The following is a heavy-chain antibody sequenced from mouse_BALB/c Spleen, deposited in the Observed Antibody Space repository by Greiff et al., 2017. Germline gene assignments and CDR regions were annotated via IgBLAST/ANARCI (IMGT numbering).Heavy chain of an antibody. D-gene: IGHD1-1*01. CDR3: AREVVANGYFDV. CDR1: GFSLSRYS. Sequence: VMLVESGPGLVAPSQSLSITCTVSGFSLSRYSVHWVRQPPGKGPEWLGMIWGGGSTDYNSALKSRLSIIKDNSKSQVFLKMNSLQTDDTAMYYWAREVVANGYFDVWGAGTTVTVSS. V-gene: IGHV2-6-4*01. J-gene: IGHJ1*01. CDR2: IWGGGST.